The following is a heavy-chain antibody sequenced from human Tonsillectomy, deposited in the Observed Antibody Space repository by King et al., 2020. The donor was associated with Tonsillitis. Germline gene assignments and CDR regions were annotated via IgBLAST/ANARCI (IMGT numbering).Heavy chain of an antibody. D-gene: IGHD6-13*01. CDR1: GGSISSGGYY. CDR2: IYYGGST. CDR3: ARVALYSSSWHFAY. Sequence: VQLQESGPGLVKPSQTLSLTCTVSGGSISSGGYYWSWIRQYPGKGLEWIGYIYYGGSTYYNPSLKSRLTISVDTSKNQFSLKLSSLTAADTAVYYCARVALYSSSWHFAYWGQGTLVTVSS. V-gene: IGHV4-31*03. J-gene: IGHJ4*02.